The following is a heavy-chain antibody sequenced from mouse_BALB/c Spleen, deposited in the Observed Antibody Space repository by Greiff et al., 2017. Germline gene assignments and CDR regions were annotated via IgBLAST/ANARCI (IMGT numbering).Heavy chain of an antibody. J-gene: IGHJ1*01. CDR2: INPGSGGT. Sequence: VQLQQSGAELVRPGTSVKVSCKASGYAFTNYLIEWVKQRPGQGLEWIGVINPGSGGTNYNEKFKGKATLTADKSSSTAYMQLSSLTSDDSAVYFCARRYGNRYFDVWGAGTTVTVSS. CDR1: GYAFTNYL. V-gene: IGHV1-54*01. D-gene: IGHD2-10*02. CDR3: ARRYGNRYFDV.